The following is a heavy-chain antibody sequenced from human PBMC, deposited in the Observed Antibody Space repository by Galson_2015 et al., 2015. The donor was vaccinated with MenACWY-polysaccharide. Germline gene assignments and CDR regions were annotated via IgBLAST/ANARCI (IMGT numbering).Heavy chain of an antibody. Sequence: SVKVSCKASGDTFNNYGISWLRQAPGQGPEWLGRIIPFLGIPKYPQRFQGRVAISADKSTTTVYMELSGLTSGDTGVYYCARTYCSGSNCYFDSWGQGALITVSP. CDR3: ARTYCSGSNCYFDS. J-gene: IGHJ4*02. D-gene: IGHD4-11*01. CDR2: IIPFLGIP. CDR1: GDTFNNYG. V-gene: IGHV1-69*04.